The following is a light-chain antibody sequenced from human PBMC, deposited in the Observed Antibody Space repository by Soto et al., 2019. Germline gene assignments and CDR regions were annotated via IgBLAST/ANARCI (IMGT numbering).Light chain of an antibody. Sequence: ETVLTQSPGTLSSSPGNRATLSCRASQAVSTKSLAWYQHRPGRAPRLLIFEASRRATGIPDRFSGSGSGTDFTLTISRLEPEDFAVYYCQQYGSSPFTFGPGTKVDIK. CDR3: QQYGSSPFT. J-gene: IGKJ3*01. CDR1: QAVSTKS. CDR2: EAS. V-gene: IGKV3-20*01.